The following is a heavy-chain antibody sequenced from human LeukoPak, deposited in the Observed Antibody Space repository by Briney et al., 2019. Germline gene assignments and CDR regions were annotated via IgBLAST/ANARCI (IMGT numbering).Heavy chain of an antibody. CDR2: VYYIGST. CDR1: GDSISRSSDY. D-gene: IGHD3-10*01. V-gene: IGHV4-39*07. J-gene: IGHJ4*02. CDR3: ARDQGQWFGESRFDY. Sequence: SETLSLTCTVSGDSISRSSDYWGWIRQPPGKGPEWIGSVYYIGSTFYNPSLKSRVTISVDTSKNQFSLKLSSVTAADTAVYYCARDQGQWFGESRFDYWGQGTLVTVSS.